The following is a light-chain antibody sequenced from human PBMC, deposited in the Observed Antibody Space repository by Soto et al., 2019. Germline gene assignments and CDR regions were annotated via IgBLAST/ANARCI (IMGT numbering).Light chain of an antibody. V-gene: IGKV3-15*01. CDR1: QSVSSY. J-gene: IGKJ1*01. Sequence: EIVLTQAPATLCLSTGERATLSCRASQSVSSYLAWYQQKPGQAPRLLIYGASTRATGIPARFSGTGSGTEFTLTISSLQSEDFALYYCQQYNDWRLTFGQGTKVDIK. CDR3: QQYNDWRLT. CDR2: GAS.